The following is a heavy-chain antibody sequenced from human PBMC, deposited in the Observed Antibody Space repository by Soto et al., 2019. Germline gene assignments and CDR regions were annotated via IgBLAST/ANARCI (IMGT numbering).Heavy chain of an antibody. D-gene: IGHD2-15*01. CDR1: GFSLSTSGVG. V-gene: IGHV2-5*02. CDR2: IYWDDDK. CDR3: AHRPSYCSGYSCYSGFDY. J-gene: IGHJ4*02. Sequence: QITLKESGPTLVKPTQTLTLTCTFSGFSLSTSGVGVGRIRQPPGKALEWLALIYWDDDKRYSPSLKSRLTITKDTSKNQVVLTMTNMDPVDTATYYCAHRPSYCSGYSCYSGFDYWGQGTLVTVSS.